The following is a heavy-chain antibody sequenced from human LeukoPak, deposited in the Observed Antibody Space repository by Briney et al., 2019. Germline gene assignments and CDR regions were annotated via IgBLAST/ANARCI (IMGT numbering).Heavy chain of an antibody. CDR2: ISSNINYI. D-gene: IGHD6-19*01. CDR3: AKDLGGGSGCCDL. Sequence: GGSLRLSCAASGFTFSTYSMNWVRQAPGKGLEWVSSISSNINYIYYADSVKGRFTISRDNAKNSLYLQMNSLRAEDTAVYYCAKDLGGGSGCCDLWGRGTLVTVSS. V-gene: IGHV3-21*01. CDR1: GFTFSTYS. J-gene: IGHJ2*01.